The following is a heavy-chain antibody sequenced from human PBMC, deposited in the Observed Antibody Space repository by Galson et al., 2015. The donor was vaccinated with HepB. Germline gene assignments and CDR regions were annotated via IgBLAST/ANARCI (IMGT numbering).Heavy chain of an antibody. CDR1: GGSISSSNW. D-gene: IGHD2-2*01. J-gene: IGHJ6*03. CDR2: IYHSGST. Sequence: ETLSLTCAVSGGSISSSNWWSWVRQPPGKGLEWIGEIYHSGSTNYNPSLKSRVTISVDKSKNQFSLKLSSVTAADTAVYYCARAVGPAAIGYYYYYMDVWGKGTTVTVSS. V-gene: IGHV4-4*02. CDR3: ARAVGPAAIGYYYYYMDV.